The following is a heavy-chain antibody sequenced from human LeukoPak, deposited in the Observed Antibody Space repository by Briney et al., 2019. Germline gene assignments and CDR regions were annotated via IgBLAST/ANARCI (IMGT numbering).Heavy chain of an antibody. CDR2: ISSSGSTI. J-gene: IGHJ3*02. CDR3: ARADMGLDI. CDR1: GFTFSSYE. Sequence: GGSLRLSCAASGFTFSSYEMNWVRQAPGKGLEWVSYISSSGSTIYYADSVKGRFTISRDNAKNSLYLQMDSLRAEDTAVYYCARADMGLDIWGQGTMVTVSS. V-gene: IGHV3-48*03. D-gene: IGHD2-15*01.